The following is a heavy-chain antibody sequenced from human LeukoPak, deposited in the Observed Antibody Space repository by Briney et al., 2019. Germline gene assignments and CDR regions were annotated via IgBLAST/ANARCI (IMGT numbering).Heavy chain of an antibody. CDR2: IYCSGST. CDR3: ARDPETYCTSTSCYGY. V-gene: IGHV4-30-4*01. CDR1: GVSISSGDYY. Sequence: SETLSLTCTVSGVSISSGDYYWSWIRQPPGKGLEWIGYIYCSGSTYYNPSLKSRVIISVDTSKNQFSLKLSSVTAADTAVYYCARDPETYCTSTSCYGYWGQGTLVTVSS. D-gene: IGHD2-2*01. J-gene: IGHJ4*02.